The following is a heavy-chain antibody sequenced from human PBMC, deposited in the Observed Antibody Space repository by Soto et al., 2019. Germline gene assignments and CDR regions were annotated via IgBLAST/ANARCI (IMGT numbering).Heavy chain of an antibody. J-gene: IGHJ5*02. CDR3: AKNQGVELVPLATVDWFDP. D-gene: IGHD1-26*01. V-gene: IGHV3-23*01. Sequence: EVVLLESGGGLERPGGPLRPPCAASGLIFENFGMIWVRQAQGKGLEWISSISGSGFKKYYADSVKGRFTISRDNSKSTVYLELNNLSAEDTAVYHCAKNQGVELVPLATVDWFDPWGQGSVVTVSS. CDR1: GLIFENFG. CDR2: ISGSGFKK.